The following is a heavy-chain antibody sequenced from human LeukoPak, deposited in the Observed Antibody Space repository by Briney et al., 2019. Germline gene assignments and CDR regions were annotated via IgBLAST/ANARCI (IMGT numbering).Heavy chain of an antibody. V-gene: IGHV3-23*01. CDR3: ARRDTNGWYYFDS. CDR2: LLSSGEAT. D-gene: IGHD6-19*01. J-gene: IGHJ4*02. CDR1: GFTFSSYA. Sequence: PGGSLRLSCAASGFTFSSYAVSWVRQAPGKGLDWVSALLSSGEATYYSDSVRGRFTISRDNSKNTLYLQMNSLRADDTAIYYCARRDTNGWYYFDSWGQGTLVTVSS.